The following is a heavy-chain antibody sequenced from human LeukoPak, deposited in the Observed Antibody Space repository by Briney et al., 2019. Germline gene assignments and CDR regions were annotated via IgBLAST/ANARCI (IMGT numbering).Heavy chain of an antibody. Sequence: GGSLRLSCAASGFTFNSYSMNWVRQAPGKGLEWVSYISSSGSTIYYADSVKGRFTISRDNAKNSLYLQMNSLRAEDTAVYYCARDRPVVVVIGHAFDIWGQGTMVTVSS. CDR1: GFTFNSYS. D-gene: IGHD3-22*01. CDR3: ARDRPVVVVIGHAFDI. CDR2: ISSSGSTI. J-gene: IGHJ3*02. V-gene: IGHV3-48*04.